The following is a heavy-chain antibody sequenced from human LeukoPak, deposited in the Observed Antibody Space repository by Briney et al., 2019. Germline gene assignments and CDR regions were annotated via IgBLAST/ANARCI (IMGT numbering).Heavy chain of an antibody. D-gene: IGHD3-16*02. Sequence: GGSLRLSCAASGFTFSIYWMSWVRQAPGKGLEWVANIKEDGSEKYYVDSVKGRFTISRDNAKNSLYLQMNSLRAEDTAVYYCVSGNGPDSTWENYRLDAFDIWGQGTTVIVSS. CDR1: GFTFSIYW. J-gene: IGHJ3*02. V-gene: IGHV3-7*01. CDR3: VSGNGPDSTWENYRLDAFDI. CDR2: IKEDGSEK.